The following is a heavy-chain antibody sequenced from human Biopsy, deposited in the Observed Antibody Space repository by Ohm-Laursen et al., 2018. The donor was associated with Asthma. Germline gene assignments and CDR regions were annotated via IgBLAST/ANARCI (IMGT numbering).Heavy chain of an antibody. J-gene: IGHJ3*02. Sequence: SLRLSCAASGFVFSQSGMHWVRQAPGKGLKWVALISSDGHNKYYKDSVKGRFTISRDNSKLRLYLEINSLRVEDSAVYYCARESGQDSGGTGAFDRWGQGIMVAVSS. CDR2: ISSDGHNK. V-gene: IGHV3-30*03. CDR1: GFVFSQSG. D-gene: IGHD4-23*01. CDR3: ARESGQDSGGTGAFDR.